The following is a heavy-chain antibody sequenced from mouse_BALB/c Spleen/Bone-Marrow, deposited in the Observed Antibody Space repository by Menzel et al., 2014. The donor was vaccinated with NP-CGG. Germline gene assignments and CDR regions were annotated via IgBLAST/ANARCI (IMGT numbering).Heavy chain of an antibody. CDR2: INPSSGYT. J-gene: IGHJ2*01. Sequence: QEQLQQSGAELAKPGASVKMSCKASGYTLTSCWMHWVKQRPGQGLEWIGYINPSSGYTEYNQKFKDKTTLTADKSSSTAYMQLSSLTSEDSAVYYCARRDGYRWGQGTTLTVSS. CDR1: GYTLTSCW. D-gene: IGHD2-3*01. V-gene: IGHV1-4*02. CDR3: ARRDGYR.